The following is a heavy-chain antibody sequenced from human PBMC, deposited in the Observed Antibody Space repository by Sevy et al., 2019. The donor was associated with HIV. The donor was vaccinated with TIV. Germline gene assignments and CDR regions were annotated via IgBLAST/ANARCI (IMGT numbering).Heavy chain of an antibody. V-gene: IGHV3-11*06. Sequence: GGSLRLSCAASGFTFSDYYMSWIRQAPGKGLEWVSYISSSSYTNYADSVKGRFTISRDNAKNSLYLQMNSLRAEDTAVYYCAREEQDYGDYAYAFDIWGQGTMVTVSS. CDR2: ISSSSYT. CDR1: GFTFSDYY. J-gene: IGHJ3*02. D-gene: IGHD4-17*01. CDR3: AREEQDYGDYAYAFDI.